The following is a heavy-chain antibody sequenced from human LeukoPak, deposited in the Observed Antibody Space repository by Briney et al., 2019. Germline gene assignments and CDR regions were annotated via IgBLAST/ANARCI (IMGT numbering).Heavy chain of an antibody. V-gene: IGHV3-7*03. CDR2: IKQDGSEK. J-gene: IGHJ5*02. D-gene: IGHD6-19*01. Sequence: PGGSLRLSCAASGFTFSSYWMSWVRQAPGKGLEWVANIKQDGSEKYYVDSVKGRFTISRDNAKNSLYLQMNSLRAEDTAVYYCAKTAGYNSVGWFDPWGQGTLVTVSS. CDR1: GFTFSSYW. CDR3: AKTAGYNSVGWFDP.